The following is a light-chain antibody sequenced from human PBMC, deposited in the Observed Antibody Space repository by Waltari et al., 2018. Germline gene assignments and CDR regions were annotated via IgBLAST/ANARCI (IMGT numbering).Light chain of an antibody. CDR3: QQRRTWPLT. J-gene: IGKJ4*01. CDR2: DTS. V-gene: IGKV3-11*01. Sequence: DIVLTQSPATLSLSPGERATLSCWASQSVSNYLAWYQQKPGQAPRLFIYDTSNRATGIPARFSGSGFGTDFTLTITSLEPEDFAVYYCQQRRTWPLTFGGGTKVEIK. CDR1: QSVSNY.